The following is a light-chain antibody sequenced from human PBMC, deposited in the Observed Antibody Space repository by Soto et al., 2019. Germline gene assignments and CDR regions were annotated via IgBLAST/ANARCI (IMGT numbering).Light chain of an antibody. CDR3: QQRSNWPST. Sequence: EIVLTQSPATLSLSPGERAALSCRASQSVSSDLAWYQQKPGQAPRLLIYDASKRAPGIPARFTGSGSGTDFTLTISSLEPEDFAVYFCQQRSNWPSTFGGGTKVEI. V-gene: IGKV3-11*01. CDR2: DAS. CDR1: QSVSSD. J-gene: IGKJ4*01.